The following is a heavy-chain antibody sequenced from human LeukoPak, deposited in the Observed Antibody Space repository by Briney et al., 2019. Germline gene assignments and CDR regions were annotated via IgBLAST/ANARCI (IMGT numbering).Heavy chain of an antibody. CDR1: GYTFTSYT. J-gene: IGHJ4*02. Sequence: ASVKVSCKASGYTFTSYTINWVRQAPGQGLEWMGWNSVHNGNTKYAQKLQGRVTLTTDTSTSTAYMELRSLRSDDTAVYYCARDRMILGVPFDYWGQGTLVTVSS. CDR2: NSVHNGNT. CDR3: ARDRMILGVPFDY. D-gene: IGHD3-10*01. V-gene: IGHV1-18*01.